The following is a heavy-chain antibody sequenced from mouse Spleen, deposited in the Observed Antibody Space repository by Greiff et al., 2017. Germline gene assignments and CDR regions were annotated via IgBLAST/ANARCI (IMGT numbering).Heavy chain of an antibody. CDR3: ARGGGSSFYYAMDY. CDR2: ISYSGST. CDR1: GYSITSGYD. Sequence: EVKLVESGPGMVKPSQSLSLTCTVTGYSITSGYDWHWIRHFPGNKLEWMGYISYSGSTNYNPSLKSRISITHDTSKNHFFLKLNSVTTEDTATYYCARGGGSSFYYAMDYWGQGTSVTVSS. J-gene: IGHJ4*01. V-gene: IGHV3-1*01. D-gene: IGHD1-1*01.